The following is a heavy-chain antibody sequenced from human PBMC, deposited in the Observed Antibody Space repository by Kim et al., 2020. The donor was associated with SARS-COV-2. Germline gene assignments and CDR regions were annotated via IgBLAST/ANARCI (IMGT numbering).Heavy chain of an antibody. CDR3: AKWDYDILTGYYNKDRAFDI. Sequence: GGSLRLSCAASGFTFSSYAMSWVRQAPGKGLEWVSAISGSGGSTYYADSVKGRFTISRDNSKNTLYLQMNSLRAEDTAVYYCAKWDYDILTGYYNKDRAFDIWGQGTMVTVSS. D-gene: IGHD3-9*01. CDR1: GFTFSSYA. J-gene: IGHJ3*02. V-gene: IGHV3-23*01. CDR2: ISGSGGST.